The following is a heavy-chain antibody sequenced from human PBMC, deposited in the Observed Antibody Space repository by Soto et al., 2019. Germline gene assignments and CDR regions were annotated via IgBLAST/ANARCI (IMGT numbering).Heavy chain of an antibody. CDR1: GFTFSSYG. CDR3: AKAKGDSSSSALFDY. J-gene: IGHJ4*02. Sequence: QVQLVESGGGVVQPGRSLRLSCAASGFTFSSYGMHWVRQAPGKGLEWVAVISYDGSNKYYADSVKGRFTISRDNSKNTLYLQMNSLRAEDTAVYYCAKAKGDSSSSALFDYWGQGTLVTVSS. V-gene: IGHV3-30*18. D-gene: IGHD6-6*01. CDR2: ISYDGSNK.